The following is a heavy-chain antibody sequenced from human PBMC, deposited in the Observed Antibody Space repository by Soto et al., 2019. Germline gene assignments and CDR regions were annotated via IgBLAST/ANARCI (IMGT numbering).Heavy chain of an antibody. J-gene: IGHJ4*02. V-gene: IGHV1-2*02. CDR3: ARDTDYGDYWGYFFDS. CDR2: INPTSGGT. D-gene: IGHD4-17*01. CDR1: GYTFAAYY. Sequence: QVQLVQSGAEVKKPGASVKVSCKTSGYTFAAYYIHWIRQAPGQGLEWMGWINPTSGGTVYAQNFQDRVTMTRDTSISTAYMELRRLNSDDTAVYYCARDTDYGDYWGYFFDSWGQGTPVTVSS.